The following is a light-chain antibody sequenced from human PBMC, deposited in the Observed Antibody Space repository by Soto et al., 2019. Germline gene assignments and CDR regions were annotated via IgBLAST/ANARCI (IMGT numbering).Light chain of an antibody. J-gene: IGKJ3*01. V-gene: IGKV3-15*01. CDR1: QSVSSN. CDR2: GAS. CDR3: QQYNNWPGFT. Sequence: EIVMTQSPATLSVSPGERATLSCRASQSVSSNLAWYQQKPGQAPRLLIYGASTRATGIPARFSGSGSGTEFTLTISSLQSEDFADYYCQQYNNWPGFTFGPGTKVDIK.